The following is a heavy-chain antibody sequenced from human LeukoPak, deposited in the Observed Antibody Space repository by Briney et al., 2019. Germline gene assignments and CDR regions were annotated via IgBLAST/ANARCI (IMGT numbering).Heavy chain of an antibody. CDR1: GGSINSYY. CDR3: ARDGSGWSGWFDP. V-gene: IGHV4-59*01. Sequence: SETLSLTCTVSGGSINSYYWIWIRQSPGKGLEWIGYIYYSGSTNYNPSLTSRVTISVDTSKNQFSLKLTSVTAADTAVYYCARDGSGWSGWFDPWGQGTLVTVSS. D-gene: IGHD6-19*01. CDR2: IYYSGST. J-gene: IGHJ5*02.